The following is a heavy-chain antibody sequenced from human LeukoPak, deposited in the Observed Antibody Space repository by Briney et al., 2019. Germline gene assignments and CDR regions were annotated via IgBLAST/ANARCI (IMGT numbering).Heavy chain of an antibody. CDR1: GFTFDNHA. J-gene: IGHJ4*02. CDR2: ISWNSGSI. D-gene: IGHD6-19*01. CDR3: AAAAVSVSYYFDY. Sequence: GGSLRLSCAASGFTFDNHAMHWVRKAPGKGLEWVSGISWNSGSIRYADSVRGRFTISRDNAKNSLYLQMSSLRAEDTALYYCAAAAVSVSYYFDYWGQGTLVTVSS. V-gene: IGHV3-9*01.